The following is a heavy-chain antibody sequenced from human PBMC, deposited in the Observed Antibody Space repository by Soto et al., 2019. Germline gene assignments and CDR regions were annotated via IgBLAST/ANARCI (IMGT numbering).Heavy chain of an antibody. CDR2: MNPNSGNT. V-gene: IGHV1-8*01. Sequence: QVQLVQSGAEVKKPGASVKVSCKASGYTFTSYDINWVRQATGQGLEWMGWMNPNSGNTGYAQKFQGRVXMXRXXSISTAYMELSSLRSEDTAVYYCARVAEKDDAFDIWGQGTMVTVSS. CDR3: ARVAEKDDAFDI. CDR1: GYTFTSYD. J-gene: IGHJ3*02.